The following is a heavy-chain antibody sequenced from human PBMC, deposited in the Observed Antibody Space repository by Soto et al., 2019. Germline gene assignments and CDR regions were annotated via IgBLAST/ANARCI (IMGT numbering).Heavy chain of an antibody. Sequence: GGSLRLSCAASGFTFSSYSMNWVRQAPGKGLEWVSSISSSSSYIYYADSVKGRFTISRDNAKNSLYLQMNSLRAEDTAVYYCGLAAAGTFGFDYWGQGTLVTVS. D-gene: IGHD6-13*01. CDR2: ISSSSSYI. CDR1: GFTFSSYS. J-gene: IGHJ4*02. CDR3: GLAAAGTFGFDY. V-gene: IGHV3-21*01.